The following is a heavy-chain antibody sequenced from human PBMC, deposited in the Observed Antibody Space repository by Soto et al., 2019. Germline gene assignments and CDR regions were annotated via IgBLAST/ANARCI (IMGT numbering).Heavy chain of an antibody. Sequence: SETLSLTCTVSGGSISSGGYYWGWIRQHPGKGLEWIGYIYYSGSTYYNPSLKSRVTISVDTSKNQFSLKLSSVTAADTAVYYCARYGQYQLRDPFDYWGQGTLVTVSS. J-gene: IGHJ4*02. D-gene: IGHD2-2*01. CDR3: ARYGQYQLRDPFDY. V-gene: IGHV4-31*03. CDR2: IYYSGST. CDR1: GGSISSGGYY.